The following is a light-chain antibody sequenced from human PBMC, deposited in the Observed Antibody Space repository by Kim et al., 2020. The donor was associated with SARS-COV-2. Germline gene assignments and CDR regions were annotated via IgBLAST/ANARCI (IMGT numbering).Light chain of an antibody. Sequence: SVSLGESATLSCRASQSVGFKLAWYRQNPGQAPRLLIYGASTRATGIPARFTGSGSGTEFTLAISSLQSEDFAVYFCQQYNNWPPAFGQGTKLEI. CDR1: QSVGFK. CDR3: QQYNNWPPA. CDR2: GAS. J-gene: IGKJ2*01. V-gene: IGKV3-15*01.